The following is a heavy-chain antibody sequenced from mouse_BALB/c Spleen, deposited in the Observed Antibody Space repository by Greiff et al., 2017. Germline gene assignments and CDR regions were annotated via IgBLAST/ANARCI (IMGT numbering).Heavy chain of an antibody. D-gene: IGHD2-14*01. CDR2: ISNGGGST. J-gene: IGHJ3*01. CDR3: ARAYRGDGGPCAY. V-gene: IGHV5-12-2*01. Sequence: EVKLVESGGGLVQPGGSLKLSCAASGFTFSSYTMSWVRQTPEKRLEWVAYISNGGGSTYYPDTVKGRFTISRDNAKNTLYLQMSSLKSEDTAMYYCARAYRGDGGPCAYRGQESLVTVSA. CDR1: GFTFSSYT.